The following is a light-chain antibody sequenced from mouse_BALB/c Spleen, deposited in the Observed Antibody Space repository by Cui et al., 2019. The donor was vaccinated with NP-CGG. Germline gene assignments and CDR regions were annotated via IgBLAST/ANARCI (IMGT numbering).Light chain of an antibody. J-gene: IGLJ1*01. V-gene: IGLV1*01. CDR1: TGAVTTSNY. CDR3: ALWYSNHWV. Sequence: HAVVIQESSPTTSPGETVTLTCRSNTGAVTTSNYANWVQEKPDHLFTGLVGGTNNRAPGIPARFSGSLIGDKAALTITGAQTEDEAIYFCALWYSNHWVFGGGTKLTVL. CDR2: GTN.